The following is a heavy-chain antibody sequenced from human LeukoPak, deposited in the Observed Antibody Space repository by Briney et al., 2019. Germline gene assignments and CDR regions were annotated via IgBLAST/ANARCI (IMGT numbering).Heavy chain of an antibody. CDR2: IYHSGST. J-gene: IGHJ3*02. D-gene: IGHD2-15*01. CDR3: ARVDEVAATPYQAFDI. Sequence: SETLSLTCTVSGYSISSGYYWGWIRQPPGKGLEWIGSIYHSGSTYYNPSLKSRVTISVDTSKNQFSLKLSSVTAADTAVYYCARVDEVAATPYQAFDIWGQGTMVTVSS. V-gene: IGHV4-38-2*02. CDR1: GYSISSGYY.